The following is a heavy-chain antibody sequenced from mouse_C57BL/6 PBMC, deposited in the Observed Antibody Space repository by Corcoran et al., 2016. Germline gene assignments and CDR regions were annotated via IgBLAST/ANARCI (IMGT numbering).Heavy chain of an antibody. CDR3: ARSIYGGDTGYFDV. CDR1: GYSFTSYY. J-gene: IGHJ1*03. CDR2: IYPGSGNT. Sequence: QVQLQQSGPELVKPGASVKISCKASGYSFTSYYIHWVKQRPGQGLEWIGWIYPGSGNTKYNEKFKGKATLTADTSSCTAYMQLSSLTSEDSAVYYCARSIYGGDTGYFDVWGTGTTVTVSS. V-gene: IGHV1-66*01. D-gene: IGHD1-1*01.